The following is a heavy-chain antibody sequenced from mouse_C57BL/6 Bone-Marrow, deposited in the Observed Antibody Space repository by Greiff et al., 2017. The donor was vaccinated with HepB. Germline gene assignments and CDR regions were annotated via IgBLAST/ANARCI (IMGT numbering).Heavy chain of an antibody. D-gene: IGHD2-4*01. Sequence: VQLQQPGAELVKPGASVKMSCKASGYTFTSYWITWVKQRPGQGLEWIGDIYPGSGSTNYNEKFKSKATLTVDTSSSTAYMQLSSLTSEDSAVYYCAREGGYDYDYWYFDVWGTGTTVTVSS. CDR1: GYTFTSYW. V-gene: IGHV1-55*01. J-gene: IGHJ1*03. CDR2: IYPGSGST. CDR3: AREGGYDYDYWYFDV.